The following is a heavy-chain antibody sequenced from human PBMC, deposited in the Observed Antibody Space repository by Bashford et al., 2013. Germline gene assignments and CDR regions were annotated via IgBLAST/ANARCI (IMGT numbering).Heavy chain of an antibody. Sequence: TLVPHLALSSRCLPSPIMVTTGAWIRQPPRKGRGLDWEYLLYWSTYYNPSLQSRLTISIDTSKSQFSLKLSSVTAADTAVYYCARHYGISGDSRKSFDYWGQGTLVTVSS. D-gene: IGHD7-27*01. J-gene: IGHJ4*02. V-gene: IGHV4-39*01. CDR2: LLYWST. CDR3: ARHYGISGDSRKSFDY. CDR1: RCLPSPIMVTT.